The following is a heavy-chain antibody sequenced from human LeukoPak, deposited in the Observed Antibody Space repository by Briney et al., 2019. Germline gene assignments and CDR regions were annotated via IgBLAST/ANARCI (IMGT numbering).Heavy chain of an antibody. CDR2: IWYDGSNK. D-gene: IGHD5-12*01. CDR3: ARGGSGYDFDF. V-gene: IGHV3-33*01. CDR1: GFTFTSYG. Sequence: GGSLRLSCAASGFTFTSYGMNWVRQAPGKGLEWVAVIWYDGSNKYYVDSVKGRFTISRDNSKNTLYLQMNSLRAEDAAVYYCARGGSGYDFDFWGQGTLVTVSS. J-gene: IGHJ4*02.